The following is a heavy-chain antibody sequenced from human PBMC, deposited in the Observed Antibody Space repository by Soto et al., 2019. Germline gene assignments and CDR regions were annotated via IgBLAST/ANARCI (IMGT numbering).Heavy chain of an antibody. CDR2: ISYDGGDK. J-gene: IGHJ4*02. V-gene: IGHV3-30-3*01. CDR3: ARDLDIEAAGYCFEY. CDR1: GFTFSSSA. D-gene: IGHD6-13*01. Sequence: RRLSCAASGFTFSSSAMHWVRQAPGKGLEWVAVISYDGGDKYYADSVKGLVTISRDNSKNTLFLQMNSLRAEDTAVYYCARDLDIEAAGYCFEYWGQGTLVTVSS.